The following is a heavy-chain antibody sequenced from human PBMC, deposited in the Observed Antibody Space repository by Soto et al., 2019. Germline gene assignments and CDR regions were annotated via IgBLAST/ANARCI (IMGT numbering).Heavy chain of an antibody. V-gene: IGHV1-2*04. J-gene: IGHJ6*02. Sequence: ASVKVSCKASGYTFTSYDINWVRQATGQGLEWMGWINPNSGGTNYAQKFQGWVTMTRDTSISTAYMELSRLRSDDTAVYYCAREVCSGGSCYSMDVWGQGTTVTVSS. CDR3: AREVCSGGSCYSMDV. CDR2: INPNSGGT. D-gene: IGHD2-15*01. CDR1: GYTFTSYD.